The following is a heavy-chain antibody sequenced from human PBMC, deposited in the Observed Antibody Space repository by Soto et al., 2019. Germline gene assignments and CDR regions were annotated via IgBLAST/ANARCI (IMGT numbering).Heavy chain of an antibody. J-gene: IGHJ4*02. V-gene: IGHV4-39*01. CDR2: MYYGGGI. Sequence: PSETLSLTCTVSGDSINSRGYYWAWIRQPPGKGLEWIGCMYYGGGIEYNPSLNSRVTISVDTSKNQFSLTVTSVTAADTAVYYCTRHVNLPLAGTGFDSWCRGTLVT. CDR3: TRHVNLPLAGTGFDS. D-gene: IGHD6-19*01. CDR1: GDSINSRGYY.